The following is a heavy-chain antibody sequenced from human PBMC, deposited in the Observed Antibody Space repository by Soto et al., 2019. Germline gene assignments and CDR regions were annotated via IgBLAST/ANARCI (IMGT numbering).Heavy chain of an antibody. D-gene: IGHD3-22*01. CDR3: ARDFFDSSDYTTNWFDP. J-gene: IGHJ5*02. CDR2: IYHTGNA. V-gene: IGHV4-39*01. CDR1: GDSISNSRFY. Sequence: PSETLSLTCSVSGDSISNSRFYWAWIRQPPGEGLEWIGSIYHTGNAYYNPSLKSLVTISVDTSKNQFSLKLTSVTAADAALYFCARDFFDSSDYTTNWFDPWGQGTLVTVSS.